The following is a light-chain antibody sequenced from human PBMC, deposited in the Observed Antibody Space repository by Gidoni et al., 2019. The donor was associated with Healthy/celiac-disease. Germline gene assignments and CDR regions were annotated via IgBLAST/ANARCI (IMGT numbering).Light chain of an antibody. Sequence: QSALTQPASVSGSPVQSIPISCTGTSIDVGGYKDVSWYQQHPGKAPKLKIYDVSNRPSGVSNRFSGSKSGNTASLTISGLQAEDEADYYCSSYTSSSTLVFGGGTKLTVL. CDR2: DVS. V-gene: IGLV2-14*03. J-gene: IGLJ2*01. CDR3: SSYTSSSTLV. CDR1: SIDVGGYKD.